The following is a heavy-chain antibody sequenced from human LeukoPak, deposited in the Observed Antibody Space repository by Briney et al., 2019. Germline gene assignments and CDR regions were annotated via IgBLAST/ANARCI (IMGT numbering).Heavy chain of an antibody. CDR1: GFTVSSNY. Sequence: GGSLRLSCAASGFTVSSNYMSWVRQAPGKGLEWVSVIYSGGSTYYADSVKGRFTISRDNSKNTLYLQMNSLRAEDTAVYYCARGTRIFGVVGLLDYGGQGTLVTVSS. CDR3: ARGTRIFGVVGLLDY. V-gene: IGHV3-53*01. D-gene: IGHD3-3*01. CDR2: IYSGGST. J-gene: IGHJ4*02.